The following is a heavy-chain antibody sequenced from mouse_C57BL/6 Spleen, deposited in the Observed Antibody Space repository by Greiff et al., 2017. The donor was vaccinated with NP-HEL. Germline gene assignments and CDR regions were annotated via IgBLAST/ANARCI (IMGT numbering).Heavy chain of an antibody. J-gene: IGHJ4*01. D-gene: IGHD1-1*01. Sequence: VVESGASVKISCKASGYAFSSYWMNWVKQRPGKGLEWIGQIYPGDGDTNYNGKFKGKATLTADKSSSTAYMQLSSLTSEDSAVYFCARSRNYYKGAMDYWGQGTSVTVSS. CDR3: ARSRNYYKGAMDY. CDR1: GYAFSSYW. CDR2: IYPGDGDT. V-gene: IGHV1-80*01.